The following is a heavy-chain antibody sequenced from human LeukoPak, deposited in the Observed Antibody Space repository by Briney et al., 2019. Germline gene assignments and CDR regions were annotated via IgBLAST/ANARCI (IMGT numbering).Heavy chain of an antibody. J-gene: IGHJ4*02. CDR3: AILPGYSSSWYEVDY. CDR1: GVSFSSFA. V-gene: IGHV3-23*01. D-gene: IGHD6-13*01. Sequence: GGSLRLSCAASGVSFSSFAMSWVRQAPGKGLEWVSGISGSGGSTCYADSVKGRFTISRDNSKNTLYLQMNSPRAEDTAVYYCAILPGYSSSWYEVDYWGQGTLVTVSS. CDR2: ISGSGGST.